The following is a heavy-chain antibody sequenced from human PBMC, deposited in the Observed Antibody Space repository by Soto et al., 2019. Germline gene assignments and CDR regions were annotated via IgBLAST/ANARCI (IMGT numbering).Heavy chain of an antibody. D-gene: IGHD2-21*02. CDR3: AVEAGVRVVVTAYGAFDI. V-gene: IGHV3-30*04. Sequence: GGSLRLSCAASGFTFSSYAMHWVRQAPGKGLEWVAVISYDGSNKYYEDSVKGRFSIARDNSKNTLYLQMNSLRAEDPAVYYRAVEAGVRVVVTAYGAFDIWGQGTMVTVSS. CDR1: GFTFSSYA. CDR2: ISYDGSNK. J-gene: IGHJ3*02.